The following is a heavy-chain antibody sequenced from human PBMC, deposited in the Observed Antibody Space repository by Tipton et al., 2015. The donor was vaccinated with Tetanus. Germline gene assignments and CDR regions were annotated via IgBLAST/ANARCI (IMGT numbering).Heavy chain of an antibody. Sequence: QLVQSGAEVKKPGASVKVSCKASGYTFTGYYMHWVRQAPGQGLEWMGWINPNSGGTNYAQKFQGRVTMTRDTSISTAYMELSRLRSDDTAVYYCARVGNILTGYHNWFDPWGQGTLVTVSS. D-gene: IGHD3-9*01. CDR3: ARVGNILTGYHNWFDP. CDR1: GYTFTGYY. CDR2: INPNSGGT. V-gene: IGHV1-2*02. J-gene: IGHJ5*02.